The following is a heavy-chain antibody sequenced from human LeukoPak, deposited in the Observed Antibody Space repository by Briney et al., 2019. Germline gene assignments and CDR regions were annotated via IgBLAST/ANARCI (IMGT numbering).Heavy chain of an antibody. CDR3: ARDSPSGSYHFDY. D-gene: IGHD1-26*01. CDR2: IYYSGST. J-gene: IGHJ4*02. CDR1: GGSISSYY. V-gene: IGHV4-59*01. Sequence: SETLSLTCTVSGGSISSYYWSWIRQPPGKGLEWIGYIYYSGSTNYNPSLKSRVTISVDTSKNQFSLKLSSVTAADTAVYYCARDSPSGSYHFDYWGQGTLVTVSS.